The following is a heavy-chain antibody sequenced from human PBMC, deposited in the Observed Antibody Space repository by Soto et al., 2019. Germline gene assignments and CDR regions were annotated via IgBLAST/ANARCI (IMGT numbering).Heavy chain of an antibody. D-gene: IGHD3-22*01. J-gene: IGHJ4*02. CDR3: AKGFYSDSSAYTRSFDY. V-gene: IGHV3-23*01. CDR1: GFTFSSHA. CDR2: INSGGGTI. Sequence: GGSLRLSCAASGFTFSSHAMSWVRQAPGKGLEWVSTINSGGGTIYYADSVKGRFTISRDNSKSTLFLQMNSLRAEDTAVYFCAKGFYSDSSAYTRSFDYWGQGTLVTVSS.